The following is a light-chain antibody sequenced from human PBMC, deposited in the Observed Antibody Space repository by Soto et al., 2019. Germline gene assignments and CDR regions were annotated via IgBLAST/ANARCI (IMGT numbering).Light chain of an antibody. J-gene: IGKJ1*01. CDR2: GAS. CDR3: QQYNNWPWT. CDR1: QSISGA. Sequence: EIVMTQSPATLSVSPGGRATLSCRASQSISGALAWYPKLPGQAPRLLIYGASTRATSFPARFSGSVSGTASTLTISSLQSEEFAVYYGQQYNNWPWTFGQGTKVDIK. V-gene: IGKV3-15*01.